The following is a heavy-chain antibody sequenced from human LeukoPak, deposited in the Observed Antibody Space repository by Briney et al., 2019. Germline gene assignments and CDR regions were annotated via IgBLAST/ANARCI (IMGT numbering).Heavy chain of an antibody. CDR1: GASISGYS. CDR2: IYTSGST. V-gene: IGHV4-4*07. CDR3: ARATSGHYYYFDY. Sequence: SETLSLTCTGSGASISGYSWNWIRQPAGKGLEWIGRIYTSGSTKYNTSLKSRVTMSVDTSKNQFSLKLSSVTAADTAVYYCARATSGHYYYFDYWGQGTLVTVSS. D-gene: IGHD3-22*01. J-gene: IGHJ4*02.